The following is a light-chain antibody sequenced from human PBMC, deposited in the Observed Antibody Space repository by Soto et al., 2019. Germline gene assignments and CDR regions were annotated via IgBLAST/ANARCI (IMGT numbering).Light chain of an antibody. CDR3: QQTYSTPYT. CDR1: QRITTY. CDR2: TSG. V-gene: IGKV1-39*01. Sequence: IQMTQSPSSLSASLGDRVTITCRASQRITTYLNWYQQKPGNAPKLLITTSGTLQRGVPSRFSGSGSGTDFTLTITSLQRDDFATYFCQQTYSTPYTFGQGTKLEIK. J-gene: IGKJ2*01.